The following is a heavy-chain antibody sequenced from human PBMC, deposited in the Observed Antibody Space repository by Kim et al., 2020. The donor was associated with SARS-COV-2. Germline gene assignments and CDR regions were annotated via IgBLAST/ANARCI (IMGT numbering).Heavy chain of an antibody. V-gene: IGHV3-33*01. Sequence: GGSLRLSCAASGFTFSSYGMHWVRQAPGKGLEWVAVIWYDGSNKYYADSVKGRFTISRDNSKNTLYLQMNSLRAEDTAVYYCARDRMTAAVADAFDIWGQGTMVTVSS. D-gene: IGHD6-19*01. J-gene: IGHJ3*02. CDR2: IWYDGSNK. CDR1: GFTFSSYG. CDR3: ARDRMTAAVADAFDI.